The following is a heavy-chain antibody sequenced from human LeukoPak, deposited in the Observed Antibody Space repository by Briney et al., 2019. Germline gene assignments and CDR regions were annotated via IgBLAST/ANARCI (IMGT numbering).Heavy chain of an antibody. V-gene: IGHV4-38-2*02. CDR3: AREGTHNDYYDSSGYYYARDY. CDR2: IYHSGST. Sequence: SETLSLTCAVSGYSISSGYYWGWIRQPPGRGLEWIGSIYHSGSTYYNPSLKSRVTISVDTSKNQFSLKVSAVTAADTAVYYCAREGTHNDYYDSSGYYYARDYWGQGTLVTVSS. D-gene: IGHD3-22*01. J-gene: IGHJ4*02. CDR1: GYSISSGYY.